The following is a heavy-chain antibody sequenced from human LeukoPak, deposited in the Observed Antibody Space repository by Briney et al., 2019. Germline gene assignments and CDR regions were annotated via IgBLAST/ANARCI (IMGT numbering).Heavy chain of an antibody. V-gene: IGHV3-30*04. J-gene: IGHJ4*02. Sequence: SGKSLRLSCAASGFTFRIYSMHWVRQAPGQGLEWVAVIWYDGSRSDYADSVKGRFTISRDNSKNTLFLQMNSLRGEDTAVYYCTRDAADYFDSSASFDYWGQGTLVTVSS. CDR3: TRDAADYFDSSASFDY. D-gene: IGHD3-22*01. CDR1: GFTFRIYS. CDR2: IWYDGSRS.